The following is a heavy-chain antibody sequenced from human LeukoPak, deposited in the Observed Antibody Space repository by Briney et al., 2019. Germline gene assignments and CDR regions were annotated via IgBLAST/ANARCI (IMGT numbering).Heavy chain of an antibody. J-gene: IGHJ4*02. D-gene: IGHD3-9*01. Sequence: GGSLSLSCAASGFTFSSFTMNWVRQAPGKGLEWISYIDSGSGMYYADSVKGRFAISRDNAKNSLYLQMNSLRAEDTAVYYCARDYQGRYSDYWGQGTLVTVSS. CDR3: ARDYQGRYSDY. CDR2: IDSGSGM. V-gene: IGHV3-48*04. CDR1: GFTFSSFT.